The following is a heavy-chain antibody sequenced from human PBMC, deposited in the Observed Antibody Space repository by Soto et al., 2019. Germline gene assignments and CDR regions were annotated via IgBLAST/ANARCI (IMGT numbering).Heavy chain of an antibody. D-gene: IGHD3-3*01. Sequence: PGGSLRLSCAASGFTFSSYAMSWVRQAPGKGLEWVSAISGSGGSTYYADSVKGRFTISRDNSKNTLYLQMNSLRAEDTAVYYCSKHGPLRFLEWLLYGGMDVWGQGTTVTVSS. J-gene: IGHJ6*02. V-gene: IGHV3-23*01. CDR3: SKHGPLRFLEWLLYGGMDV. CDR2: ISGSGGST. CDR1: GFTFSSYA.